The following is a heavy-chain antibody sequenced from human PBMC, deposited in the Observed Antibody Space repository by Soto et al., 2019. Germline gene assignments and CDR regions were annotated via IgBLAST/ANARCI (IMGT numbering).Heavy chain of an antibody. CDR2: ISGSGSST. CDR1: GFTFSSYA. D-gene: IGHD2-8*01. Sequence: GGSLRLSCAASGFTFSSYAMSWVRQAPGKGLEWVSTISGSGSSTNYADSVKGRFTISRDNSKNTLYLHVNSLRAEDTAVYYCARYASGPLGYYYYGMDVWGQGTTVTVSS. V-gene: IGHV3-23*01. J-gene: IGHJ6*02. CDR3: ARYASGPLGYYYYGMDV.